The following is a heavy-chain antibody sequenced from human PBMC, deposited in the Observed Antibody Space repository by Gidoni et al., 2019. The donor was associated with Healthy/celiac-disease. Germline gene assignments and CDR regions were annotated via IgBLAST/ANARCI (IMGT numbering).Heavy chain of an antibody. CDR1: GFTFSSYC. D-gene: IGHD3-16*01. CDR3: ANRGDAYDY. V-gene: IGHV3-30*18. J-gene: IGHJ4*02. CDR2: ISYDGSNK. Sequence: QVQLVASGGGVVQPGRALRLCSAASGFTFSSYCMHWVRQAPGKGLVWVAVISYDGSNKYYADSVKGRFTISRDNSKNTLYLQMNSLRAEDTAVYYCANRGDAYDYWGQGTLVTVSS.